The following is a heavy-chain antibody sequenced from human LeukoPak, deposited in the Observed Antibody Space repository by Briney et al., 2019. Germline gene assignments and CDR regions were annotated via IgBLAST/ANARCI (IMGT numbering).Heavy chain of an antibody. CDR3: ARVATGFGKSFDY. CDR2: IIPVFGTA. D-gene: IGHD1-1*01. V-gene: IGHV1-69*13. J-gene: IGHJ4*02. CDR1: GGTFSSYA. Sequence: GASVKVSCKASGGTFSSYAISWVRQAPGQGLEWMGGIIPVFGTANYAQKFQGRVTITADESTSTAYMELSSLRSDDTAVYYCARVATGFGKSFDYWGQGTLVTVSS.